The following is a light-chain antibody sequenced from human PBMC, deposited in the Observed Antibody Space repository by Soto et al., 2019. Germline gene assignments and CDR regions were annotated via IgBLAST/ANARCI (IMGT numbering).Light chain of an antibody. J-gene: IGLJ1*01. CDR2: GNN. CDR1: SSNIGAGYD. CDR3: QSYAIGLSVPYL. Sequence: QSVLTQPPSVSGAPGQRVTISCTGSSSNIGAGYDVHWYQQLPGTAPKLLIYGNNNRPSGVPDRFSGSKSGTSASLAVTGLQAEDEADYYCQSYAIGLSVPYLFGTGTKVTVL. V-gene: IGLV1-40*01.